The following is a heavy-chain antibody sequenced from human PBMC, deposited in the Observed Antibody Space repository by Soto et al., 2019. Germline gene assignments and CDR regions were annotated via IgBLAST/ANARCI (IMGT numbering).Heavy chain of an antibody. CDR1: GFTFSSYA. Sequence: VQLVESGGGVVQPGRSLRLSCAASGFTFSSYAMHWVRQAPGKGLEWVAVISYDGSNKYYADSVKGRFTISRDNSKNTLYLQMNSLRAEDTAVYYCARDSLVTMIRRGYFDLWDRGTLVTVSS. V-gene: IGHV3-30-3*01. J-gene: IGHJ2*01. CDR3: ARDSLVTMIRRGYFDL. D-gene: IGHD3-22*01. CDR2: ISYDGSNK.